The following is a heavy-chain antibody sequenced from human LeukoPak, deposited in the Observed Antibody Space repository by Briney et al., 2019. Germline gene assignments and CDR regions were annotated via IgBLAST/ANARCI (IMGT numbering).Heavy chain of an antibody. CDR3: ASRALGAAFDP. J-gene: IGHJ5*02. D-gene: IGHD3-16*01. Sequence: PSETLSLTCAVYGGSFSGYYWSWIRQPPGKGLEWIGEINHSGSTNYNPSLKSRVTISVDTSKNQFSLKPSSVTAADTAVYYCASRALGAAFDPWGQGTLVTVSS. CDR1: GGSFSGYY. CDR2: INHSGST. V-gene: IGHV4-34*01.